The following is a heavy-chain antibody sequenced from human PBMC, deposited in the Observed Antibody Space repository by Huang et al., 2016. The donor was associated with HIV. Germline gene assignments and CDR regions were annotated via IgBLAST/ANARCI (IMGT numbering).Heavy chain of an antibody. J-gene: IGHJ3*02. Sequence: EVQLVQSGAVVKKPGESLKISCKGSGYTFNGYWIGWVRQMPGKGLEWMGIIYPGDAYTTYSPSFQGQVTISADKSISTAYLQWSGLKALDTAMYYCARQGVGDFVVEPTGLGAFDIWGQGTMVTVSS. D-gene: IGHD2-2*01. V-gene: IGHV5-51*01. CDR3: ARQGVGDFVVEPTGLGAFDI. CDR2: IYPGDAYT. CDR1: GYTFNGYW.